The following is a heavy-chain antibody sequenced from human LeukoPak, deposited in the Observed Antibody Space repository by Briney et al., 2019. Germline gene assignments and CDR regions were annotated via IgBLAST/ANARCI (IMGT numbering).Heavy chain of an antibody. V-gene: IGHV6-1*01. Sequence: SQTLSLTCAISGDSVSSNSAGWNWIRQSPSRGLEWLGRTYYRSKWYNDYTLSVKSRITINPDTSKNQFSLKLSSVTAADTAVYYCAREGAMVGAPSDAFDIWGQGTMVTVSS. J-gene: IGHJ3*02. CDR2: TYYRSKWYN. CDR3: AREGAMVGAPSDAFDI. CDR1: GDSVSSNSAG. D-gene: IGHD1-26*01.